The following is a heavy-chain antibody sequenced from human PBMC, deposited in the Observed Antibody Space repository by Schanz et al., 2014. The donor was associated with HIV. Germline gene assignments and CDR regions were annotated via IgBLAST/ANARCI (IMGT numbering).Heavy chain of an antibody. D-gene: IGHD2-15*01. CDR2: IGSGGGYK. CDR3: AREGCIGGSCYCDF. Sequence: EVQLVESGGGLVEPGGSLRLSCEASGFSFSSFSMNWVRQAPGKGLEWVSSIGSGGGYKYYADSVNGRFTISRDNAKNSLHLQMSRLGAEDTAVYFCAREGCIGGSCYCDFWGQGSLVIVSS. J-gene: IGHJ4*02. CDR1: GFSFSSFS. V-gene: IGHV3-21*02.